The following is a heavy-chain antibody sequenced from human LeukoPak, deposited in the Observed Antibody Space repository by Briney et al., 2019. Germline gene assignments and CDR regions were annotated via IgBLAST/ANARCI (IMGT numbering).Heavy chain of an antibody. D-gene: IGHD1-7*01. Sequence: PSETLSLTCAVYGGSFSGYYWSWIRQPPGKGLEWIGEINHSGSTNYNPSLKSRVTISVDTSKNQFSLKLSSVTAADTAVYYCARALLRELGPYIDYWGQGTLVTVSS. CDR1: GGSFSGYY. J-gene: IGHJ4*02. V-gene: IGHV4-34*01. CDR3: ARALLRELGPYIDY. CDR2: INHSGST.